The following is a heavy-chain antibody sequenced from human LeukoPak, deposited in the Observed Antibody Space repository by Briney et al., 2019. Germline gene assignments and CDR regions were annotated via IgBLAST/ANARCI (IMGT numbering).Heavy chain of an antibody. Sequence: SETLSLSCTVSGGSISTYSWSWIRQPPGKGLEWIGYIYYSGRTNYNPSLKSRVTISVDTSKNQFSLKLSSVTAVDTAVYYCASSVTTIARFDYWGQGALVTVSS. D-gene: IGHD5-12*01. J-gene: IGHJ4*02. CDR2: IYYSGRT. CDR3: ASSVTTIARFDY. V-gene: IGHV4-59*01. CDR1: GGSISTYS.